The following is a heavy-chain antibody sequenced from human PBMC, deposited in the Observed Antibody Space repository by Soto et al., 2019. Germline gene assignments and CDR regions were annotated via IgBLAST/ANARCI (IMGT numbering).Heavy chain of an antibody. CDR3: GRGGAAAGTEGRHFDY. J-gene: IGHJ4*02. CDR2: INHSGST. D-gene: IGHD6-13*01. V-gene: IGHV4-34*01. Sequence: PSETLSLTCAVYGGSFSGYYWSWIRQPPGKGLEWIGEINHSGSTNYNPSLKSRVTISVDTSKNQFSLKLSSVTAADTAVYYCGRGGAAAGTEGRHFDYWGQGTLVTVSS. CDR1: GGSFSGYY.